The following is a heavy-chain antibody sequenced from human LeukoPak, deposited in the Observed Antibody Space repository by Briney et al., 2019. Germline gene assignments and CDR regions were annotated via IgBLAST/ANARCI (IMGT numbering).Heavy chain of an antibody. CDR1: GGSISSYY. CDR3: ARHGMAARPGFDY. CDR2: IYYSGST. V-gene: IGHV4-59*08. Sequence: SETLSLTCTVSGGSISSYYWSWIRQPPGKGLEWIGYIYYSGSTNYNPSLKSRVTISVDTSKNQFSLKLSSVTAADTAVYYCARHGMAARPGFDYWGQGTLVTVSS. D-gene: IGHD6-6*01. J-gene: IGHJ4*02.